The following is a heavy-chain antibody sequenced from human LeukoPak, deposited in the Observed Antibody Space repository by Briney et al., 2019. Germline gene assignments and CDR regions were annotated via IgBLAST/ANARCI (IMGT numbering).Heavy chain of an antibody. CDR3: AKDGYNWIAFND. V-gene: IGHV3-23*01. CDR1: GFTLSTYA. D-gene: IGHD1-20*01. J-gene: IGHJ4*02. CDR2: ISGTGFTT. Sequence: GGSLRLSCAASGFTLSTYAMHWVRQAPGKGLEWVAYISGTGFTTYYADSVKGRFTISSDSSKNTLFLQMNSLRAEDTAIYYCAKDGYNWIAFNDWGQGTLVTVSS.